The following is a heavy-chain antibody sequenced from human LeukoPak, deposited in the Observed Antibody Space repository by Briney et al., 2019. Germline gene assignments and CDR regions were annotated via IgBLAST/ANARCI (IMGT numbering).Heavy chain of an antibody. Sequence: SETLSLTCTVSGGSISSYYWSWIRQPAGKGLEWIGRIYTSGSTNYNPSLKCRVTMSVDTSKNQFSLKLSSVTAADTAVYYCARVGVYCSSTSCSYDAFDIWGQGTMVTVSS. CDR2: IYTSGST. D-gene: IGHD2-2*01. CDR1: GGSISSYY. CDR3: ARVGVYCSSTSCSYDAFDI. J-gene: IGHJ3*02. V-gene: IGHV4-4*07.